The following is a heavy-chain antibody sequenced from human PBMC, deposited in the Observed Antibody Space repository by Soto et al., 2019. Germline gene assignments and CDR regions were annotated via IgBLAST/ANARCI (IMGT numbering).Heavy chain of an antibody. J-gene: IGHJ5*02. CDR3: ARDKDPGTTPPGTNWFDP. CDR1: GFTFSSYG. D-gene: IGHD1-7*01. Sequence: GGSLRLSCAASGFTFSSYGMHWVRQAPGKGLEWVAVISYDGSNKYYADSVKGRFTISRDNSKNTLYLQMNSLRSEDTAVYYCARDKDPGTTPPGTNWFDPWGQGTLVTVSS. CDR2: ISYDGSNK. V-gene: IGHV3-30*03.